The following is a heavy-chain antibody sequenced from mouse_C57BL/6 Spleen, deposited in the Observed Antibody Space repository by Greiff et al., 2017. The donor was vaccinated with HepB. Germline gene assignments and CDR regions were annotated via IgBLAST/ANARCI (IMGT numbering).Heavy chain of an antibody. CDR1: GFSFNTYA. CDR3: VRAYSNFWYFDV. V-gene: IGHV10-1*01. CDR2: IRSKSNNYAT. Sequence: EVQRVESGGGLVQPKGSLKLSCAASGFSFNTYAMNWVRQAPGKGLEWVARIRSKSNNYATYYADSVKDRFTISRDDSESMLYLQMNNLKTEDTAMYYCVRAYSNFWYFDVWGTGTTVTVSS. D-gene: IGHD2-5*01. J-gene: IGHJ1*03.